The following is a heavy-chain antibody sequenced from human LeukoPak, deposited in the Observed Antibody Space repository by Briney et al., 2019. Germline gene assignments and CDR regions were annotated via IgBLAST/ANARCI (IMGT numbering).Heavy chain of an antibody. CDR1: GFTVSNDY. J-gene: IGHJ5*02. CDR3: ARDRAGAQSWVALDP. CDR2: IYGDGTT. Sequence: GGSLRLFCAASGFTVSNDYMAWVRQAPGRGLEWVSLIYGDGTTFYTDYVKGRFTISRDNFKNTLYLQMSSLRPEDTALYYCARDRAGAQSWVALDPWGQGTLVTVSS. V-gene: IGHV3-66*02. D-gene: IGHD3-10*01.